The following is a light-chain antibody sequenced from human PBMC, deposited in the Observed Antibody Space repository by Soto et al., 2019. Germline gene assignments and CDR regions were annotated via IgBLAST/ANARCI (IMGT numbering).Light chain of an antibody. Sequence: EIVMTQSPATLSVSPGERATLSCRATQSVRSNLAWYQQKPGQPPRLLIYGASTRATGIPARFSGSGSGTEFTLTISSLQSEDFPVYYCQQYNSWPRVTFGGGTKVEIK. V-gene: IGKV3-15*01. CDR1: QSVRSN. J-gene: IGKJ4*01. CDR3: QQYNSWPRVT. CDR2: GAS.